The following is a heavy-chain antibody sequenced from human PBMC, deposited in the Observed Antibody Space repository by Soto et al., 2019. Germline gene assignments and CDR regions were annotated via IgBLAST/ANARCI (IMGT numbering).Heavy chain of an antibody. V-gene: IGHV1-69*13. CDR2: IIPIFGTA. CDR1: GGTFSSYA. Sequence: SVKVSCKASGGTFSSYAISWVRQAPGQGLEWMGGIIPIFGTANYAQKFQGRVTITADESTSTAYMELSSLRSEDTAVYYCAGHQINMITLSSNDYYYGMDVWGQGTTGTVSS. J-gene: IGHJ6*02. CDR3: AGHQINMITLSSNDYYYGMDV. D-gene: IGHD3-16*01.